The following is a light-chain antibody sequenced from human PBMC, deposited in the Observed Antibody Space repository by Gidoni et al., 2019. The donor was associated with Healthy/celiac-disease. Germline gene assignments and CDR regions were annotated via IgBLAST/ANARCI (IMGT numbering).Light chain of an antibody. CDR2: DAS. V-gene: IGKV1-33*01. Sequence: DIQMTQSPSSLSASVGDRVTITCQASQDISNYLNWYQQKPGKAPKRLIYDASNLETGVPSRFSGSGSGTDFTFTISSLQPEDIATYYCQQYDNLPPTCGGGTKVEIK. CDR1: QDISNY. J-gene: IGKJ4*01. CDR3: QQYDNLPPT.